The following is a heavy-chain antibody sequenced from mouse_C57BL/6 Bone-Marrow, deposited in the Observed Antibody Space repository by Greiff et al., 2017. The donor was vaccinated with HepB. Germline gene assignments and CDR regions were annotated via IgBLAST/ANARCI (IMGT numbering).Heavy chain of an antibody. CDR1: GISITTGNYR. V-gene: IGHV3-5*01. J-gene: IGHJ3*01. CDR2: IYYSGTI. Sequence: EVKVEESGPGLVKPSQTVFLTCTVTGISITTGNYRWSWIRQFPGNKLEWIGYIYYSGTITYNPSLTSRTTITRDTPKNQFFLEMNSLTAEDTATYYCARDGYDYYDYDEKFAYWGQGTLVTVSA. CDR3: ARDGYDYYDYDEKFAY. D-gene: IGHD2-4*01.